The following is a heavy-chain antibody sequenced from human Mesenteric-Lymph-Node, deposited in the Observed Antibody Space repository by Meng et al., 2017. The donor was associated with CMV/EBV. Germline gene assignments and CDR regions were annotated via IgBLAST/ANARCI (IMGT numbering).Heavy chain of an antibody. D-gene: IGHD2-2*01. Sequence: YTFTTYAMHWVRQAPGQGLEWMGRINPNSGGTNYAQKFQGRVTMTRDTSISTAYMELSRLRSDDTAVYYCARSGYCSSTSCAYYFQHWGQGTLVTVS. V-gene: IGHV1-2*06. CDR3: ARSGYCSSTSCAYYFQH. CDR1: YTFTTYA. CDR2: INPNSGGT. J-gene: IGHJ1*01.